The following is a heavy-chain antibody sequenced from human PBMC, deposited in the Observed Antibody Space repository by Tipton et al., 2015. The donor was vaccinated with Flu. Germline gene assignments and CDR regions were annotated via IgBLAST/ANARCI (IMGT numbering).Heavy chain of an antibody. D-gene: IGHD2-2*01. J-gene: IGHJ4*02. CDR1: GDSFTTSSHH. CDR2: VYYTGDT. Sequence: TLSLTCTVSGDSFTTSSHHWAWIRQPPGKGLEWLGSVYYTGDTFYNPSLASRVSMSVDTSKSQFSLRLTSVTATDTAVYYCATVTSFYFFFGSWGQGTLVAVSS. V-gene: IGHV4-39*07. CDR3: ATVTSFYFFFGS.